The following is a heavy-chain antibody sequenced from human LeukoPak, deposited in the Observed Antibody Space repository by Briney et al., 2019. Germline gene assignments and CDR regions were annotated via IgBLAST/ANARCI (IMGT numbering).Heavy chain of an antibody. CDR2: INHSGST. Sequence: SETLSLTCAVYGGSFSGYYWSWIRQPPGKGLEWIGEINHSGSTNYNPSLKSRVTISVDTSKNQFSLKLSSVTAADTAVYYCARDLRGYSYGRFDPWGQGTLVTVSS. CDR1: GGSFSGYY. D-gene: IGHD5-18*01. J-gene: IGHJ5*02. CDR3: ARDLRGYSYGRFDP. V-gene: IGHV4-34*01.